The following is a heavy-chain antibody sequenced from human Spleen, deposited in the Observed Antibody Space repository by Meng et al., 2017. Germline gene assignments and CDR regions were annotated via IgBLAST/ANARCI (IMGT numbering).Heavy chain of an antibody. J-gene: IGHJ4*02. CDR3: ARVGPAGTMDY. V-gene: IGHV4-59*01. CDR2: IYYSGST. D-gene: IGHD6-13*01. Sequence: SETLSLTCTVSGGSISSYYWSWIRQPPGKGLEWIGYIYYSGSTNYNPSLKRRVTISVDTSKNQFSLKLSSVTAADTAVYYCARVGPAGTMDYWGQGTLVTVSS. CDR1: GGSISSYY.